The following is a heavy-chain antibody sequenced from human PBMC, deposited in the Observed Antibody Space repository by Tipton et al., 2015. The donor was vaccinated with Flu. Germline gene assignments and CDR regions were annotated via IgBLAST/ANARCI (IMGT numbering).Heavy chain of an antibody. D-gene: IGHD2-21*02. Sequence: QLVQSGAEVKKPGESLKISCKGSGSSFSSYWIAWVRQMPGRGLEWMGIIYPDDSDTRYSPSFQGQVTFSADKSFSTAYLQWSSLKASDTAIYFCVRQNCGGDCYPDYWGQGTLVIVSS. CDR3: VRQNCGGDCYPDY. J-gene: IGHJ4*02. CDR1: GSSFSSYW. V-gene: IGHV5-51*01. CDR2: IYPDDSDT.